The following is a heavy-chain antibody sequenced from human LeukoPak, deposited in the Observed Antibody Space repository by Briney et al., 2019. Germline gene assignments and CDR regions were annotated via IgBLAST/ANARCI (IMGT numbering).Heavy chain of an antibody. D-gene: IGHD5-12*01. V-gene: IGHV4-34*01. CDR1: GGPLKGYN. CDR3: ARGFDRAKVAY. Sequence: SETLSLTCAVYGGPLKGYNGSWFPRPPGGGLEWIGEIHFSGSINYNPSLEGRVTITVDTSKNQFSLRLSSVTAADTAVYYCARGFDRAKVAYWGQGTLVTVSS. CDR2: IHFSGSI. J-gene: IGHJ4*02.